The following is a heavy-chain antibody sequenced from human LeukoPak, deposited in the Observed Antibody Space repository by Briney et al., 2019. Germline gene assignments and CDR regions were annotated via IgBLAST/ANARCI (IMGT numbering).Heavy chain of an antibody. D-gene: IGHD2-15*01. V-gene: IGHV4-59*01. CDR1: GGSISSSY. CDR2: IHNSGST. Sequence: SETLSLTCTVSGGSISSSYWSWIRQPPGKGLEWIGHIHNSGSTNYNPSLKSRVTMSRDTSENQFSLKLTSVTAADTAVYYCAREDSGGWFDPWGQGTLVTVSS. CDR3: AREDSGGWFDP. J-gene: IGHJ5*02.